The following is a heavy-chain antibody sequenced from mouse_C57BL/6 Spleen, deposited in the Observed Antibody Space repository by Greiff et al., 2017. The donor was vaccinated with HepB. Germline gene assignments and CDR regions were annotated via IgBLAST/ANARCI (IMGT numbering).Heavy chain of an antibody. Sequence: EVQLQESGPGLVKPSQSLSLTCSVTGYSITSCYYWNWIRQFPGNNLEWMGYIRYDGSNNYNPSLKNRIPITRDTSKNQFFLKLNSVTTEDTATYYCSSPDDDRDYYALDYWGQGTSVTVSA. CDR3: SSPDDDRDYYALDY. V-gene: IGHV3-6*01. D-gene: IGHD2-4*01. CDR2: IRYDGSN. J-gene: IGHJ4*01. CDR1: GYSITSCYY.